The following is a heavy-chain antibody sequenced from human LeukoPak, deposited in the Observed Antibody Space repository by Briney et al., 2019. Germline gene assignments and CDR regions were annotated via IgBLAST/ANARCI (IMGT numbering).Heavy chain of an antibody. CDR1: GYSISSGSYY. D-gene: IGHD3-10*01. CDR2: IYTSGST. CDR3: ARDPRLWFGESAGY. V-gene: IGHV4-61*02. Sequence: SETLSLTCAVSGYSISSGSYYWSWIRQPAGKGLEWIGRIYTSGSTNYNPSLKSRVTISVDTSKNQFSLKLSSVTAADTAVYYCARDPRLWFGESAGYWGQGTLVTVSS. J-gene: IGHJ4*02.